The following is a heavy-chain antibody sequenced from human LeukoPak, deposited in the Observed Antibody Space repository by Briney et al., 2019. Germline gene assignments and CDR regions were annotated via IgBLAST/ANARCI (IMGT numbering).Heavy chain of an antibody. D-gene: IGHD2-21*02. CDR1: GCSISSGSYY. Sequence: SETLSLTCTVSGCSISSGSYYWSWLRQPAGKGLEWIGRTYTSGSTNSNPALKSRVTISVDTSKNHFSLKLSSVTAADTAVYYCARERVWRYCGGDSCGWFDPWGQGTLVTVSS. CDR3: ARERVWRYCGGDSCGWFDP. J-gene: IGHJ5*02. V-gene: IGHV4-61*02. CDR2: TYTSGST.